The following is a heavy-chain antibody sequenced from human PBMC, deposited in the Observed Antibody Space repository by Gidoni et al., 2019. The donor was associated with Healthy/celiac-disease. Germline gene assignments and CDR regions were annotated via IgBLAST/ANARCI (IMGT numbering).Heavy chain of an antibody. D-gene: IGHD2-2*01. CDR1: GGSISSSSYS. Sequence: QLQLQESGPGLVKPSETLSLTCTVSGGSISSSSYSWGWIRQPPGKGLEWIGSIYYSGSTYYNPSLKSRVTISVDTSKNQFSLKLSSVTAADTAVYYCARAQYIVVVPAASDAFDIWGQGTMVTVSS. V-gene: IGHV4-39*07. CDR3: ARAQYIVVVPAASDAFDI. CDR2: IYYSGST. J-gene: IGHJ3*02.